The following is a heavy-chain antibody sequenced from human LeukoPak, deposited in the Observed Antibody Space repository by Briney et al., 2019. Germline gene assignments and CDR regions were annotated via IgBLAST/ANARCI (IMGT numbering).Heavy chain of an antibody. CDR2: IRSESITI. V-gene: IGHV3-48*02. J-gene: IGHJ3*02. CDR1: AFTFSDDP. CDR3: VRDTFFAFDI. Sequence: GGSLRLSCPASAFTFSDDPMNWARQHPGKGLELVANIRSESITISYGDSVKGRFTSSRDNAKNSLYLQMNSLRDEDTAVYFCVRDTFFAFDIWGLGTMVTVSS. D-gene: IGHD2/OR15-2a*01.